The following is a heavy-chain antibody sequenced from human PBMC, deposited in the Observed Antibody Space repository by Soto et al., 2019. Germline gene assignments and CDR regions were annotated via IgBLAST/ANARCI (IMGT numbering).Heavy chain of an antibody. V-gene: IGHV4-39*01. J-gene: IGHJ4*02. Sequence: SETLSLTCTVIDYSITSHRYYWGWIRQSPGTEMQWIGTIHYTGTTSYNPSLQGRATIAIDGSKNQMLLKLIPVTAAGAAVYYWARVLGEPGSPYFVGFDYWGQGTVVTVSS. D-gene: IGHD3-9*01. CDR2: IHYTGTT. CDR3: ARVLGEPGSPYFVGFDY. CDR1: DYSITSHRYY.